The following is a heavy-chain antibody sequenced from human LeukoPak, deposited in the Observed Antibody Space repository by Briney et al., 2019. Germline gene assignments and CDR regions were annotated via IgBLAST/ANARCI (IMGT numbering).Heavy chain of an antibody. D-gene: IGHD3-22*01. CDR2: IYTSGST. CDR1: GGSISSYY. CDR3: ARDYLDSSGYYYRN. J-gene: IGHJ4*02. V-gene: IGHV4-4*07. Sequence: SETLSLTCTVSGGSISSYYWSWIRQPAGRGLEWIGRIYTSGSTNYNPSLKSRVTMSVDTSKNQFSLKLSSVTAADTAVYYCARDYLDSSGYYYRNWGQGTLVTVSS.